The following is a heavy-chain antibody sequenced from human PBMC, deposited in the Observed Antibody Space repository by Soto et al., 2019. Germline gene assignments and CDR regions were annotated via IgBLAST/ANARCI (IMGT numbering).Heavy chain of an antibody. J-gene: IGHJ3*02. CDR2: ISKNGIDI. Sequence: WGSLRLSCAASGFSFSTYEMNWVRQAPGKGLEWVSYISKNGIDIYYADSVKGRFTISRDNANNSLFLQMNSLRAEDTAVYYCAPRKSGSFNMGAFDIWGQGTMVTVS. CDR3: APRKSGSFNMGAFDI. CDR1: GFSFSTYE. D-gene: IGHD3-10*01. V-gene: IGHV3-48*03.